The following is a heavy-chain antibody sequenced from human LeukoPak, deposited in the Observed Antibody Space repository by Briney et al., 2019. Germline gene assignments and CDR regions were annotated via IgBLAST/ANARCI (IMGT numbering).Heavy chain of an antibody. CDR2: IYHSGST. CDR1: GGSISSGGYY. J-gene: IGHJ3*02. V-gene: IGHV4-30-2*01. D-gene: IGHD7-27*01. Sequence: SGTLSLTCTVSGGSISSGGYYWSWIRQPPGKGLEWIGYIYHSGSTYYNPSLKSRVTISVDRSKNQFSLKLSSVTAADTAVYYCARVGISSGAFDIWGQGTMVTVSS. CDR3: ARVGISSGAFDI.